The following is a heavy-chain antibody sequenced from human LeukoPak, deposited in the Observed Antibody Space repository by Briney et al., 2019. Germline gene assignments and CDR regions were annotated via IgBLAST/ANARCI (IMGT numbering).Heavy chain of an antibody. CDR1: GFTFDDYA. Sequence: GGSLRLSCAASGFTFDDYAMHWVRQALGKGLEWVSGISWNSGSIGYADSVKGRFTISRDNAKNSLYLQMNSLRAEDMALYYCAKEGSSWYFDYWGQGTLVTVSS. CDR3: AKEGSSWYFDY. CDR2: ISWNSGSI. V-gene: IGHV3-9*03. J-gene: IGHJ4*02. D-gene: IGHD6-13*01.